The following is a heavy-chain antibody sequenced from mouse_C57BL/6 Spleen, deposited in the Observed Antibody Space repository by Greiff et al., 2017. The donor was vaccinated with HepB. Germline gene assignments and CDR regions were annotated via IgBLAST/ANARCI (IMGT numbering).Heavy chain of an antibody. J-gene: IGHJ2*01. CDR3: ARLYDYVDY. CDR1: GYTFTSYW. D-gene: IGHD2-3*01. Sequence: QVQLKQPGAELVKPGASVKLSCKASGYTFTSYWMQWVKQRPGQGLEWIGEIDPSDSYTNYNQKFKGKATLTVDTSSSTAYMQLSSLTSEDSAVYYCARLYDYVDYWGQGTTLTVSS. CDR2: IDPSDSYT. V-gene: IGHV1-50*01.